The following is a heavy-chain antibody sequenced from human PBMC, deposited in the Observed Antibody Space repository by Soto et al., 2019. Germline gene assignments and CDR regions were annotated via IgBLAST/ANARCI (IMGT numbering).Heavy chain of an antibody. D-gene: IGHD1-7*01. CDR3: ARELELNWFDP. Sequence: SETLSLTCTVSGGSISSGDYYWSWIRQPPGKGLEWIGYIYYSGSTYYNPSLKSRVTISVDTSKNQFSLKLSSVTAADTAMYYCARELELNWFDPWGQGTLVTVSS. V-gene: IGHV4-30-4*02. CDR2: IYYSGST. J-gene: IGHJ5*02. CDR1: GGSISSGDYY.